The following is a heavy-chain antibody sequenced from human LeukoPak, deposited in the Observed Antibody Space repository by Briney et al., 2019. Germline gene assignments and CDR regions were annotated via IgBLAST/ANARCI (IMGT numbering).Heavy chain of an antibody. CDR2: IYYSGST. J-gene: IGHJ3*02. Sequence: PSETLSLTCTVSGGSISSFYWSWIRQPPGKGLEWIGYIYYSGSTNYNPSLKSRVTISVDTSKYQFSLKLSSVTAADTAVYYCARGPYSYDSSGAFDIWGQGTMVTVSS. CDR1: GGSISSFY. CDR3: ARGPYSYDSSGAFDI. D-gene: IGHD3-22*01. V-gene: IGHV4-59*01.